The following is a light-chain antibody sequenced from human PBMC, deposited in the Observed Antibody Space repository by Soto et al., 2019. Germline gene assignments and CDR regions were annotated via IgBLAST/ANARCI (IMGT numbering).Light chain of an antibody. Sequence: DTGMTQSPATLSVSPGERATLSCRASQTINSNLAWYQRKPGQAPRLLMFRTSTRATGIPARFSGSGSGTEFTLTISSLQSEDFAVYYCQQYNNWPRITFGQGTRLKI. CDR2: RTS. CDR3: QQYNNWPRIT. J-gene: IGKJ5*01. CDR1: QTINSN. V-gene: IGKV3-15*01.